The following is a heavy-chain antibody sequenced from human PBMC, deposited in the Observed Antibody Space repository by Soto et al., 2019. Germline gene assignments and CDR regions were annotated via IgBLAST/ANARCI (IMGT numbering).Heavy chain of an antibody. J-gene: IGHJ3*02. D-gene: IGHD1-1*01. V-gene: IGHV3-23*01. CDR2: ISVNGGST. Sequence: LRLSCAAFNSYAMTWVRQGPGKGLEWVSSISVNGGSTHYAGSVKGRFTISRDNSKNTVSLQMNRLRAEDTAVYYCAKSLSTGTGDAFDIWGQGTMVTVSS. CDR1: NSYA. CDR3: AKSLSTGTGDAFDI.